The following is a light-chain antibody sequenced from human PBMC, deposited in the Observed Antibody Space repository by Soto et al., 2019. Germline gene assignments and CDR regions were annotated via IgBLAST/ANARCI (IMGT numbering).Light chain of an antibody. Sequence: EIVLTQSPGTLSLSPGERATLSCRASQTVSSSSLVCQSVSSSCLAWYQQKRGQAPRLIIYGASSRATGIQERFSGSESGTDFTLTISRLETDDFAVYYCKQYGSSRWTFGKGTKVEIK. V-gene: IGKV3-20*01. J-gene: IGKJ1*01. CDR3: KQYGSSRWT. CDR2: GAS. CDR1: QTVSSSSLVCQSVSSSC.